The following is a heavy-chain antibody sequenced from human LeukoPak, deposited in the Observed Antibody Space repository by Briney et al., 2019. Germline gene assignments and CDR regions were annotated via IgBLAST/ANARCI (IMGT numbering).Heavy chain of an antibody. D-gene: IGHD3-3*01. CDR3: ARSYYDFWSGYLGLLVANWFDP. CDR2: ISSSGSTI. CDR1: GFTFSDYY. J-gene: IGHJ5*02. V-gene: IGHV3-11*01. Sequence: PGGSLRLSCAASGFTFSDYYMSWIRQAPGKGLEWVSYISSSGSTIYYADSVKGRFTISRDNAKNSLYLQMNSLRAEDTAVYYCARSYYDFWSGYLGLLVANWFDPWGQGTLVTVSS.